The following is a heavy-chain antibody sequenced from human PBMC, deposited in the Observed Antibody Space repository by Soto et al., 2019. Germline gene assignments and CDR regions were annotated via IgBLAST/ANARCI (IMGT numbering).Heavy chain of an antibody. V-gene: IGHV4-30-2*01. CDR3: ARWWMYAPRFDP. J-gene: IGHJ5*02. CDR1: GGSISSGGYS. D-gene: IGHD2-8*01. CDR2: IYHSGST. Sequence: QLQLQESGSGLVKPSQTLSLTCAVSGGSISSGGYSWSWIRQPPGKGLEWIGYIYHSGSTYYNPSLKSRVTLSVDRAKNQCSLKLSSVTAADTAVYYCARWWMYAPRFDPWCQGTLVTVSS.